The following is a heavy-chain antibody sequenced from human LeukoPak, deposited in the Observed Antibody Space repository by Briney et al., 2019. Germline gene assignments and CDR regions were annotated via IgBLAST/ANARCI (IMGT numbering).Heavy chain of an antibody. D-gene: IGHD3-22*01. CDR1: GYTFTGYY. J-gene: IGHJ4*02. CDR3: VVNYYDGSGYFDY. CDR2: INPNSGGT. Sequence: ASVKVSCKASGYTFTGYYMHWVRQAPGQGLEWMGWINPNSGGTNYAQKFKGRVAMTRDTFISTAYMELSRLRYDDTAVYYCVVNYYDGSGYFDYWGQGTLVTVSS. V-gene: IGHV1-2*02.